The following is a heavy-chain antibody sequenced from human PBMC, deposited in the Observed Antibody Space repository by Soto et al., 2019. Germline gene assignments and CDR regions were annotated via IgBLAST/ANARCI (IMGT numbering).Heavy chain of an antibody. V-gene: IGHV1-18*04. CDR1: GYTFTSYG. CDR3: ARVSLTMIVVTFGVY. Sequence: QVQLVQSGPEVKKPGASVKVSCRTSGYTFTSYGISWVRQAPGQGLEWMGWINTYSGNTNYAQNVQGRVTMTTDTSTGTAYMELRSLSADDTAVYYCARVSLTMIVVTFGVYWGQGTLVTVSS. J-gene: IGHJ4*02. CDR2: INTYSGNT. D-gene: IGHD3-22*01.